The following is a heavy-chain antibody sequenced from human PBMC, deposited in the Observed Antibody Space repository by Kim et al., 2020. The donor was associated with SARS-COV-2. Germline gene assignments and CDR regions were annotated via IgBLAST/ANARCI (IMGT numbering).Heavy chain of an antibody. D-gene: IGHD3-3*01. CDR1: GFTFSSYA. J-gene: IGHJ4*02. Sequence: GGSLRLSCAASGFTFSSYAMNWVRQAPGKGLEWVSGISGSGGSTYYADSVKGRFTISRDNSKNTLYLQMNSLRAEDTAVYYCARDGHFGVVITTAFDYWGQGTLVTVSS. V-gene: IGHV3-23*01. CDR3: ARDGHFGVVITTAFDY. CDR2: ISGSGGST.